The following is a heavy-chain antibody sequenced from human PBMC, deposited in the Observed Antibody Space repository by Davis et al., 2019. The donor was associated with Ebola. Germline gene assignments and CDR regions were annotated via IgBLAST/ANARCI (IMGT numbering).Heavy chain of an antibody. CDR3: ARGRLWYCTSGSCQLDY. D-gene: IGHD2-15*01. CDR1: GGSFSGYY. V-gene: IGHV4-34*01. CDR2: INHSGST. Sequence: PSETLSLTCAVFGGSFSGYYWNWLRQTPGKGLEWIGEINHSGSTNYNPSLKSRVTISVDTSKNQFSLRLNSVTAADTAVYYCARGRLWYCTSGSCQLDYWGQGTLVTVSS. J-gene: IGHJ4*02.